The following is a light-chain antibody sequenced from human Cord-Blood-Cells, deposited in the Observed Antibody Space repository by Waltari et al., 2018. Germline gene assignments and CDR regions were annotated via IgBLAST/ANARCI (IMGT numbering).Light chain of an antibody. CDR1: KLGAKY. CDR3: QAWDSSTVV. Sequence: SYELTQPPSVSVSPGPTASITCSGDKLGAKYACWYQQTPGQSPGLVIYQDSKRPSGIPERFSGSNSGNTATLTISGTQAMDEADYYCQAWDSSTVVFGGGTKLTVL. J-gene: IGLJ2*01. CDR2: QDS. V-gene: IGLV3-1*01.